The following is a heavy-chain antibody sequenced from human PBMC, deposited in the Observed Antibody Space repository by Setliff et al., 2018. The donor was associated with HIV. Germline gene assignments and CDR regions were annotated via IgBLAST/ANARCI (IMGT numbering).Heavy chain of an antibody. CDR3: ATLDHSGGNFLAY. D-gene: IGHD2-21*02. J-gene: IGHJ4*02. CDR1: GGSISSYY. CDR2: IYTSGST. Sequence: SETLSLTCTVSGGSISSYYWNWIRQPAGKGLEWIGRIYTSGSTNYNPSLKSRVTISLDTSKNQFSLKLSSVTAADTAVYYCATLDHSGGNFLAYWGQGSLVTVS. V-gene: IGHV4-4*07.